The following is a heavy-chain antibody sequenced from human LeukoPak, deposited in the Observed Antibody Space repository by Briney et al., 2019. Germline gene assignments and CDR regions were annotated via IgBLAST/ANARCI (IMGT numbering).Heavy chain of an antibody. CDR1: GGTFSSYA. D-gene: IGHD1-26*01. Sequence: GASVKVSCKASGGTFSSYAISWVRQAPGQGLEGMGGIIPIFGTANYAQKFQGRVTITADESTRTAYMELSSLRSEDTAVYYCARDRVGAPYYFDYWGQGTLVTVSS. CDR3: ARDRVGAPYYFDY. CDR2: IIPIFGTA. J-gene: IGHJ4*02. V-gene: IGHV1-69*13.